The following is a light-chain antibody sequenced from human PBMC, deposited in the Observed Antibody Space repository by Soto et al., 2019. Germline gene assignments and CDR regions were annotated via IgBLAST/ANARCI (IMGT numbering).Light chain of an antibody. CDR3: SSYTSSSTRV. Sequence: QSVLTQPASVSGSPGQSITISCTGTSSDIGSYNLVSWYQQHPGKAPKLMIYEVSNRPSGVSNRFSGSKSGNTASLTISGLQAEDEADYYCSSYTSSSTRVFGGGTKVTVL. CDR2: EVS. V-gene: IGLV2-14*02. J-gene: IGLJ2*01. CDR1: SSDIGSYNL.